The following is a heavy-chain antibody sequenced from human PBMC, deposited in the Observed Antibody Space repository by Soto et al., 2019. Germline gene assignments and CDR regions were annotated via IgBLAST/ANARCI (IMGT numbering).Heavy chain of an antibody. CDR1: GDSIGSSGYY. V-gene: IGHV4-39*01. D-gene: IGHD3-22*01. CDR3: ARPYHYNYDSSAPAGAGDY. J-gene: IGHJ4*02. Sequence: SETLSLTCTVSGDSIGSSGYYWGWIRQPPGKGLEWIGTIYYSGNTYYNPSLQSRVTISVDTSKNQFSLKLSSVTAADTAVYYCARPYHYNYDSSAPAGAGDYWGQETLVTVSS. CDR2: IYYSGNT.